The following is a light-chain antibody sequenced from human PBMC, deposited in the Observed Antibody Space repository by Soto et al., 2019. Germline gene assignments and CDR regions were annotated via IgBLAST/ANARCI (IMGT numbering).Light chain of an antibody. CDR3: SSYTSSSNYV. V-gene: IGLV2-14*01. J-gene: IGLJ1*01. CDR1: SSDVGGYNY. Sequence: QSVLTQPASVSGSPGQSITISCTGTSSDVGGYNYVSWYQQHPGKAPKLMIYEVSNRPSGVSTRFSGSKSGNTASLTISGRQDEDEADYYCSSYTSSSNYVFGTGTKLTVL. CDR2: EVS.